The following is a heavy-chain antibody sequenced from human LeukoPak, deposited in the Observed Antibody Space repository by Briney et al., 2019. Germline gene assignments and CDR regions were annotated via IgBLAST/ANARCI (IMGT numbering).Heavy chain of an antibody. CDR2: ISYNGDT. CDR1: GGSISSSY. D-gene: IGHD4-23*01. J-gene: IGHJ1*01. CDR3: ARYLDYGGNSRVFQH. Sequence: SETLSLTCNISGGSISSSYWSWIRLPPGKGLEWIGYISYNGDTNYNPSLKSRVTMLVDTSKNQFSLKPSSVTAADTAIYYCARYLDYGGNSRVFQHWGQGTLVTVSS. V-gene: IGHV4-59*01.